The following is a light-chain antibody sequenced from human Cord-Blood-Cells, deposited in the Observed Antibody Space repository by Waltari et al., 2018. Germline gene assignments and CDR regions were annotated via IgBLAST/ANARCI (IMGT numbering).Light chain of an antibody. CDR2: EGS. V-gene: IGLV2-23*01. J-gene: IGLJ3*02. CDR3: CSDAGSSTLV. CDR1: SSDVGSYNL. Sequence: QSALTQPASVSGSPGQSITISCTGTSSDVGSYNLVSWYQQHLGKAPKLMIYEGSKRPSGVSIRFPGSKSGNTASLTIPGLQAEDEADYYCCSDAGSSTLVFGGGTKLPVL.